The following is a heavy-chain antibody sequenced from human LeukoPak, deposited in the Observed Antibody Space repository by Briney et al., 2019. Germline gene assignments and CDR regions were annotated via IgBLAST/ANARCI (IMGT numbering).Heavy chain of an antibody. Sequence: GGSLRLSCAASGFNFSTYWMTWVRQAPGKGLEWVANIKQDGSEKYYVDSVKGRFTISRDNAKNSLYLQMNSRRAEDTAVYYCARPPIYSYGCFDYWGQGTLVTVSS. D-gene: IGHD5-18*01. V-gene: IGHV3-7*01. J-gene: IGHJ4*02. CDR3: ARPPIYSYGCFDY. CDR1: GFNFSTYW. CDR2: IKQDGSEK.